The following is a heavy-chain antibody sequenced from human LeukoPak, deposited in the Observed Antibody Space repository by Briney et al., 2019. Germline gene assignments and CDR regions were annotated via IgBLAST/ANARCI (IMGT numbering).Heavy chain of an antibody. D-gene: IGHD1-20*01. CDR1: GFTFSSYS. V-gene: IGHV3-48*02. CDR2: ISSSSTI. CDR3: ARALNWKEYYFDC. Sequence: PGGSLRLSCAASGFTFSSYSMNWVRQAPGKGLEWVSYISSSSTIYYADSVKGRFTISRDNAKNSLYLQMNSLRDEDTAVYYCARALNWKEYYFDCWGQGTLVTVSS. J-gene: IGHJ4*02.